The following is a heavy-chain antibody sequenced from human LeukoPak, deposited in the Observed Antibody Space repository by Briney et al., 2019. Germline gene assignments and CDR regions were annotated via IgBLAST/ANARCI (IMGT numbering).Heavy chain of an antibody. CDR1: GGSISSSSYY. CDR2: IYYSGST. CDR3: ARLNRGMLRGAINWFDP. V-gene: IGHV4-39*01. D-gene: IGHD3-10*01. Sequence: PSETLSLTCTVSGGSISSSSYYWGWIRQPPGKGLEWIGSIYYSGSTYYNPSLKSRVTISVDTSKNQFSLKLNSVTAADTAVYHCARLNRGMLRGAINWFDPWGQGTLVTVSS. J-gene: IGHJ5*02.